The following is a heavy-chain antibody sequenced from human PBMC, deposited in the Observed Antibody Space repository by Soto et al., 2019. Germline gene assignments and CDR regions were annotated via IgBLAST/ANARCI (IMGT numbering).Heavy chain of an antibody. Sequence: PGESLKISCKGSGYSFTSYWIGWVRQMPGKGLEWMGIIYPGDSDTRYSPSFQGQVTISADKSISTAYLQWSSLKASDTAMYYCARPPNYDILTGSLYYFDYWGQGTLVTVSS. CDR1: GYSFTSYW. J-gene: IGHJ4*02. V-gene: IGHV5-51*01. D-gene: IGHD3-9*01. CDR3: ARPPNYDILTGSLYYFDY. CDR2: IYPGDSDT.